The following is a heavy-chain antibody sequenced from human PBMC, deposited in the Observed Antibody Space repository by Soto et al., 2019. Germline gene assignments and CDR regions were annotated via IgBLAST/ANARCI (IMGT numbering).Heavy chain of an antibody. V-gene: IGHV4-61*01. J-gene: IGHJ5*02. D-gene: IGHD2-21*01. Sequence: NPSEPLSLTCTVSGCSVSSGSYYWSWIRQPPGKGLEWIGYIYYSGSTNYNPSLKSGVTISEDTSKNQFPLKLSSVTAADTAVYYCARVARVSPKIDLSGQGTLVTVSA. CDR1: GCSVSSGSYY. CDR2: IYYSGST. CDR3: ARVARVSPKIDL.